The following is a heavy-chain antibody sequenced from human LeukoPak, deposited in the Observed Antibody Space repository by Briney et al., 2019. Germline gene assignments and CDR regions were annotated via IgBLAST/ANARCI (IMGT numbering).Heavy chain of an antibody. Sequence: QPGGSLRLSCAASGFTFSGYAMHWVRQAPGKGLEYVSAISSNGGSTYYANSVKGRFTISRDNSKNTLYLQMGSLRAEDMAVYYCARDPLEDYDFWSGSFDYWGQGTLVTVSS. CDR3: ARDPLEDYDFWSGSFDY. D-gene: IGHD3-3*01. J-gene: IGHJ4*02. CDR1: GFTFSGYA. CDR2: ISSNGGST. V-gene: IGHV3-64*01.